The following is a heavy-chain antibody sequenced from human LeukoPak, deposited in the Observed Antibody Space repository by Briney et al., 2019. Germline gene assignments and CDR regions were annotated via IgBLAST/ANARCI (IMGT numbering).Heavy chain of an antibody. D-gene: IGHD5-18*01. V-gene: IGHV3-11*03. Sequence: LSLTCSVSGGSVSSYYWSWIRQAPGKGLEWVSYISSSSSYTNYADSVKGRFTISRDNAKNSLYLQMNSLRAEDTAVYYCATNTAMSWFDPWGQGTLVTVSS. CDR3: ATNTAMSWFDP. CDR2: ISSSSSYT. CDR1: GGSVSSYY. J-gene: IGHJ5*02.